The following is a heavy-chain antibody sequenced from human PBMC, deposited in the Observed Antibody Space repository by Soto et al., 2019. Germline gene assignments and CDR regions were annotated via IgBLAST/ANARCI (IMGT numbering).Heavy chain of an antibody. CDR1: GVSISSGGCY. CDR2: IYYTGHT. CDR3: ARGSQLERDALDI. Sequence: ASETLSLTCSVSGVSISSGGCYWSWIRHHPGKGLEWIGYIYYTGHTFYNASLKSRVAMSLDTSKNQFSLKLSSVTAADTAVYYCARGSQLERDALDIWGQGTMVTVSS. D-gene: IGHD1-1*01. J-gene: IGHJ3*02. V-gene: IGHV4-31*02.